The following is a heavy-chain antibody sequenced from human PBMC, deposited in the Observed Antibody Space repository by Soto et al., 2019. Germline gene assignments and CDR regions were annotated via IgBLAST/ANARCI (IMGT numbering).Heavy chain of an antibody. CDR2: IYYSGST. D-gene: IGHD6-19*01. CDR1: GGSISSSSYY. CDR3: ASLNSSGWYYYYYGMAV. Sequence: SETLSLTCTVSGGSISSSSYYWGWIRQPPGKGLEWIGSIYYSGSTYYNPSLKSRVTISVDTSKNQFSLKLSSVTAADTAVYYCASLNSSGWYYYYYGMAVWGQGTTVTVSS. J-gene: IGHJ6*02. V-gene: IGHV4-39*01.